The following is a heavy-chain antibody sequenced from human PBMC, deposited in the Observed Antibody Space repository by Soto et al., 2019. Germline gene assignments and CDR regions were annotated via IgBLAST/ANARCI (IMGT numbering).Heavy chain of an antibody. Sequence: QVQLQQWGAGLLKPSETLSLTCAVYGGSFSGYYWSWIRQPPGKGLEWIGEINHSGSTNYNPSLKSRVTISVDTSKNQFSLKLSSVTAADTAVYYCARSQRDTVTTYYMDVWGKGTTVTVSS. V-gene: IGHV4-34*01. CDR3: ARSQRDTVTTYYMDV. CDR2: INHSGST. CDR1: GGSFSGYY. D-gene: IGHD4-17*01. J-gene: IGHJ6*03.